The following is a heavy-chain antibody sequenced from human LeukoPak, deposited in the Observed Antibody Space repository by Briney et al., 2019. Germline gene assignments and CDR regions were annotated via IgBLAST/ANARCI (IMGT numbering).Heavy chain of an antibody. J-gene: IGHJ5*02. Sequence: SETLSLTCTVSGASLSSSNYYWGWIRQPPGKGLEWIGSIYYSGSTFYNPSLKSRVTISVDTSKNQFSLKLSSVTAADTAVYFCARPAYYGDSWFDPWGQGTLVTVSS. CDR3: ARPAYYGDSWFDP. V-gene: IGHV4-39*01. CDR2: IYYSGST. CDR1: GASLSSSNYY. D-gene: IGHD4-17*01.